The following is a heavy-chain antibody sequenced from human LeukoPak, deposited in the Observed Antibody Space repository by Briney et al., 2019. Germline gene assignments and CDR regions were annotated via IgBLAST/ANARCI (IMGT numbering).Heavy chain of an antibody. Sequence: ASVKVSCKASGYTFTSYGISWVRQAPGQGLEWMGWISSYNGNTNYAQKLQGRVTMTTDTSTSTAYMELRSLRSDDTAVYYCARAAYGDYAFDYWGQGTLVTVSS. D-gene: IGHD4-17*01. CDR3: ARAAYGDYAFDY. CDR2: ISSYNGNT. V-gene: IGHV1-18*01. CDR1: GYTFTSYG. J-gene: IGHJ4*02.